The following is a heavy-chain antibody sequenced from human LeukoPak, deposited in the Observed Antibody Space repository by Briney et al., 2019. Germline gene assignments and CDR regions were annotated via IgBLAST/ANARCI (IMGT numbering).Heavy chain of an antibody. D-gene: IGHD3/OR15-3a*01. J-gene: IGHJ4*02. CDR2: ISGSGDTT. Sequence: GGSLRLSCAASGVTFTRYAMSWVRQAPGKGLEWVSAISGSGDTTYYADSVKGRFTISRDNSKSALYLQMNSLRAEDTAVYYCAKPPYGLDSYYFDYWGQGTLVTVSS. V-gene: IGHV3-23*01. CDR3: AKPPYGLDSYYFDY. CDR1: GVTFTRYA.